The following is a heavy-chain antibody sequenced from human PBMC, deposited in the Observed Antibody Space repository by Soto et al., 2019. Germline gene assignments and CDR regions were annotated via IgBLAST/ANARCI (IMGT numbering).Heavy chain of an antibody. Sequence: PGESLKISCKGSGFIFTSYWISWVRQMPGKGLEWMGVIYPGDSDTRYSPSFQGQVAISADKSINTAYLQWSSLKASDTAMYYCARHSGVAEDGTDWGQGTLVTVSS. CDR3: ARHSGVAEDGTD. V-gene: IGHV5-51*01. CDR1: GFIFTSYW. J-gene: IGHJ1*01. CDR2: IYPGDSDT. D-gene: IGHD6-13*01.